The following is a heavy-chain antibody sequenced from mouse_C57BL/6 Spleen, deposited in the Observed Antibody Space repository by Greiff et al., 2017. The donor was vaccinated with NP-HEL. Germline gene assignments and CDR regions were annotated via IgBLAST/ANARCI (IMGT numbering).Heavy chain of an antibody. CDR3: ARGVIYYGNYGY. V-gene: IGHV1-19*01. D-gene: IGHD2-1*01. CDR1: GYTFTDYY. CDR2: INPYNGGT. Sequence: EVQLQESGPVLVKPGASVKMSCKASGYTFTDYYMNWVKQSHGKSLEWIGVINPYNGGTSYNQKFKGKATLTVDKSSSTAYMELNSLTSEDSAVYYCARGVIYYGNYGYWGQGTTLTVSS. J-gene: IGHJ2*01.